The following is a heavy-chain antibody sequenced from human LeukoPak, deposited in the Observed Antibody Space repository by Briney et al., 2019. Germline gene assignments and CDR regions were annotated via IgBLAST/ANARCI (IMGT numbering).Heavy chain of an antibody. J-gene: IGHJ4*02. CDR3: ARVSDSVATIPSYFRSSGWYSDY. D-gene: IGHD6-19*01. CDR2: IYPGDSDT. CDR1: GYSFTSYW. Sequence: GESLKISCKASGYSFTSYWIAWVRQMPGKGLEWMGGIYPGDSDTNYNPSFQGQATISAAKSTSAAYLPWSSLKASDTAMYYCARVSDSVATIPSYFRSSGWYSDYWGQGTLVTVSS. V-gene: IGHV5-51*01.